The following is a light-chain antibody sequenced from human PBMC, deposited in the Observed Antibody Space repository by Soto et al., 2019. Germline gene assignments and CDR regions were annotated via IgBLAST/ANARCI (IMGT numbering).Light chain of an antibody. CDR1: SSDVGGHNS. CDR3: SSFTSSVTYV. J-gene: IGLJ1*01. V-gene: IGLV2-14*01. CDR2: DVS. Sequence: QSVLTQTASLSGSPGQSITISCTGTSSDVGGHNSVSWYRQDPGKAPKLMIYDVSNRPSGASDRFSGSKSGNTASLTISGLQIEDEADYYCSSFTSSVTYVFGTGTKVTVL.